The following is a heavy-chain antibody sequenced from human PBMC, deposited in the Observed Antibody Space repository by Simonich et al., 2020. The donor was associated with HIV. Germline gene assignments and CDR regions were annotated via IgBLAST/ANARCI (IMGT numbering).Heavy chain of an antibody. J-gene: IGHJ3*02. CDR2: INHSGST. CDR1: GGSFSGYY. Sequence: QVQLQQWGAGLLKPSETLSLTCAVYGGSFSGYYWSWIRQPPGKGLEWIGEINHSGSTTYNASLKSRVTISVDSSKNQFSLKLSSVTAADAAVYYCARGSNPKERDHDSFDIWGQGTMVTVSS. V-gene: IGHV4-34*01. CDR3: ARGSNPKERDHDSFDI. D-gene: IGHD1-1*01.